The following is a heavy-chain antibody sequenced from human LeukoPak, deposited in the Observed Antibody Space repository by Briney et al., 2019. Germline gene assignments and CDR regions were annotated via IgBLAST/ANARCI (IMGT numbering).Heavy chain of an antibody. D-gene: IGHD6-19*01. J-gene: IGHJ5*02. CDR1: GGSISNFY. Sequence: SETLSLTCTVSGGSISNFYWSWIRQSPGKGLEWIRYIHYRGSTNYNPSLKSRVTISVATSKSQFSLKLSSVTAADTAIYYCARARDITVAGTWGDNWFDPWGQGTLVTVSS. CDR3: ARARDITVAGTWGDNWFDP. CDR2: IHYRGST. V-gene: IGHV4-59*01.